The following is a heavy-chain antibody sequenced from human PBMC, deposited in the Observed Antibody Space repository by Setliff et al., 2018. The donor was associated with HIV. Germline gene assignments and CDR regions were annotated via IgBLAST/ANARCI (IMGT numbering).Heavy chain of an antibody. Sequence: SVKVSCKASGGTFSSYAISWVRQAPGQGLEWMGGIIPIFGTANYAQKFQGRVTITADESTSTAYMELRSLRSEDTAVYYCATLFRPTSYHDRNGYGWGQGTLVTVSS. CDR1: GGTFSSYA. J-gene: IGHJ4*02. CDR2: IIPIFGTA. D-gene: IGHD3-22*01. CDR3: ATLFRPTSYHDRNGYG. V-gene: IGHV1-69*13.